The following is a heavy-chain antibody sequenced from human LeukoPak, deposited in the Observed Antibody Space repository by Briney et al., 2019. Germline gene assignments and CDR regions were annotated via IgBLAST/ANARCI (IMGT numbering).Heavy chain of an antibody. CDR1: GGSFSGYY. CDR3: ARGGGDGSP. CDR2: INHSGST. Sequence: SETLSLTCAVYGGSFSGYYWSWTRQPPGKGLEWIGEINHSGSTNYNPSLKSRVTISVDTSKNQFSLKLSSVTAADTAVYYCARGGGDGSPWGQGTLVTVSS. V-gene: IGHV4-34*01. J-gene: IGHJ5*02. D-gene: IGHD5-24*01.